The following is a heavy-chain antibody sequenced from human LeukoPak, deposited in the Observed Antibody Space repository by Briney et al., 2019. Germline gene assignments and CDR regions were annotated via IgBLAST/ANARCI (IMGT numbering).Heavy chain of an antibody. CDR1: GGTFSSYA. J-gene: IGHJ5*02. V-gene: IGHV1-69*05. D-gene: IGHD3-3*01. Sequence: ASVKVSCKASGGTFSSYAISWVRQAPGQGLEWMGGIIPIFGTANYAQKFQGRVTITTDESTSTAYMELSSLRSEDTAVYYCARGPLWSGYYTGGWWFDPWGQGTLVTVSS. CDR3: ARGPLWSGYYTGGWWFDP. CDR2: IIPIFGTA.